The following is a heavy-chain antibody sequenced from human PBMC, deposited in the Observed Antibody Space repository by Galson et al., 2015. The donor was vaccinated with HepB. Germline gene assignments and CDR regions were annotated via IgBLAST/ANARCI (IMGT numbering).Heavy chain of an antibody. J-gene: IGHJ4*02. D-gene: IGHD3-3*01. CDR2: ISGSGGST. Sequence: SLRLSCAASGFTFSSYAMSWVRQAPGKGLEWVSAISGSGGSTYYADSVKGRFTISRDNSKNTLYLQMNSLRAEDTAVYYCAKEGYDFWSGYKQQLSLGNFDYWGQGTLVTVSS. CDR3: AKEGYDFWSGYKQQLSLGNFDY. V-gene: IGHV3-23*01. CDR1: GFTFSSYA.